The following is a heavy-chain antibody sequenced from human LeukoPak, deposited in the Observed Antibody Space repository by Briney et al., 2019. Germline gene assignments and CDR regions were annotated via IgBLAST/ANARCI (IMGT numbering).Heavy chain of an antibody. CDR3: ARVPTVTNWFDP. D-gene: IGHD4-17*01. CDR2: INAGNGNT. Sequence: ASVKASCKASGYTFTTFAMHWVRQAPGQRLEWMGWINAGNGNTKYSQKFQGRVTITRDTSARTVYMELNSLRSEDTAVYYCARVPTVTNWFDPWGQGTLVTVSS. J-gene: IGHJ5*02. CDR1: GYTFTTFA. V-gene: IGHV1-3*01.